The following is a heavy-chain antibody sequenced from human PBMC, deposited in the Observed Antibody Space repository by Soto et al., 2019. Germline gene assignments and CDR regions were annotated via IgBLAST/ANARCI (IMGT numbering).Heavy chain of an antibody. CDR1: GGSISSSSYY. J-gene: IGHJ6*02. V-gene: IGHV4-39*01. CDR2: IYYSGST. D-gene: IGHD1-26*01. CDR3: ARRGATENYYYGMDV. Sequence: PSETLSLTCPVSGGSISSSSYYWGWIRQPPGKGLEWIGSIYYSGSTYYNPSLKSRVTISVDTSKNQFSLKLSSVTAADTAVYYCARRGATENYYYGMDVWGQGTTVTVSS.